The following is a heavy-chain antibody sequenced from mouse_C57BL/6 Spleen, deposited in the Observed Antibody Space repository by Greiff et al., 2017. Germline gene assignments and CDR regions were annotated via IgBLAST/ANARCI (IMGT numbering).Heavy chain of an antibody. CDR1: GFTFSDYY. D-gene: IGHD1-1*01. J-gene: IGHJ1*03. V-gene: IGHV5-16*01. CDR2: INYDGSST. Sequence: EVQLVESEGGLVQPGSSMKLSCTASGFTFSDYYMAWVRQVPEKGLEWVANINYDGSSTYYLDSLKSRFIISRDNAKNILYLQMSSLKSEDTATYYCARERYYGSFYWYFDVWGTGTTVTVSS. CDR3: ARERYYGSFYWYFDV.